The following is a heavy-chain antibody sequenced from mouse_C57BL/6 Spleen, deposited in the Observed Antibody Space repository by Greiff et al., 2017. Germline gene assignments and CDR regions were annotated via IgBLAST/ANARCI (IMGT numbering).Heavy chain of an antibody. CDR1: GYTFTSYW. V-gene: IGHV1-55*01. D-gene: IGHD2-10*01. CDR2: IYPGSGST. Sequence: QVQLQQPGAELVKPGASVKMSCKASGYTFTSYWITWVKQRPGQGLEWIGDIYPGSGSTNYNEKFKSKATLTVYTSSSTAYMQLSSLTSEDSAVYYCAREAYSRTFDVWGTGTTVTVSS. J-gene: IGHJ1*03. CDR3: AREAYSRTFDV.